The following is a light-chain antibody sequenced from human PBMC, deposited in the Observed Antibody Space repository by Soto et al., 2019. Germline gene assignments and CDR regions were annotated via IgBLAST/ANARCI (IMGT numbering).Light chain of an antibody. J-gene: IGLJ1*01. CDR1: SSNIGAGRD. Sequence: QSVLAQPPSVSGAPGQRVIISCTGSSSNIGAGRDVHWYRQFPGEAPKFLISDSNHRPSGVPDRFSVSKSGASASLAITGLRAEDEGDYFCQSYGTSLSGLYVFGTDPKVTVL. CDR3: QSYGTSLSGLYV. CDR2: DSN. V-gene: IGLV1-40*01.